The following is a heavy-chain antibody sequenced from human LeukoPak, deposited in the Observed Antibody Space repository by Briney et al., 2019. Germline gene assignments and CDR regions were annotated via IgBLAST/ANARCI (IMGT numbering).Heavy chain of an antibody. CDR3: ARGHVEMATIEETLFDY. CDR2: INPSGGST. Sequence: ASVKVSCKASGYTFTSYYMHWVRQAPGQGLEWMGIINPSGGSTSYAQKFQGRVTMTRDTSTITVYMELSSLRSEDTAVYYCARGHVEMATIEETLFDYWGQGTLVTVSS. CDR1: GYTFTSYY. J-gene: IGHJ4*02. V-gene: IGHV1-46*01. D-gene: IGHD5-24*01.